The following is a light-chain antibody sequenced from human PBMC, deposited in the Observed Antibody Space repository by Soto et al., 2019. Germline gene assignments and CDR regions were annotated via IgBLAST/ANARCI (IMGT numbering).Light chain of an antibody. Sequence: EIVLTQSPDTLSLSPGETATLSCRASQSVKTNYLGWYQQKAGQAPRLLIHATYNRATGIPDRFSGSGSGTDFTLTISRLEPEDFAVYFCQEYGTSPLTFGGGTKVESK. J-gene: IGKJ4*01. CDR1: QSVKTNY. CDR3: QEYGTSPLT. CDR2: ATY. V-gene: IGKV3-20*01.